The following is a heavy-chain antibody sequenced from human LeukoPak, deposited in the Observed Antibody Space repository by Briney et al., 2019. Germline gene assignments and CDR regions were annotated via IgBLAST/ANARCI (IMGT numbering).Heavy chain of an antibody. CDR1: GYSFTSYW. D-gene: IGHD3-9*01. J-gene: IGHJ4*02. V-gene: IGHV5-51*01. CDR2: IYPGDSDT. CDR3: ARQTYYDILTGYHYYFDY. Sequence: GESLKISCKGSGYSFTSYWIGWVRQMPGKGLEWMGIIYPGDSDTRHSPSFQGQVTISADKSISTAYLQWSSLKASDTAMYYCARQTYYDILTGYHYYFDYWGQGTLVTVSS.